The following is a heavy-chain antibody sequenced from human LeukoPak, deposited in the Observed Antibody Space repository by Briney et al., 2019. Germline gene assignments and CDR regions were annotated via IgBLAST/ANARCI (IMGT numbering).Heavy chain of an antibody. V-gene: IGHV4-39*07. CDR1: GGSISSSSYY. Sequence: SETLSLTCSVSGGSISSSSYYWGWIRQPPGKGLEWIGCIYYSGSTFYNPSLKRRVAISVDTSKTQFSLKLSSVTAADTAVYYCARDSHIVVVTAIPHNWFDPWGQGTLVTVSS. CDR2: IYYSGST. CDR3: ARDSHIVVVTAIPHNWFDP. D-gene: IGHD2-21*02. J-gene: IGHJ5*02.